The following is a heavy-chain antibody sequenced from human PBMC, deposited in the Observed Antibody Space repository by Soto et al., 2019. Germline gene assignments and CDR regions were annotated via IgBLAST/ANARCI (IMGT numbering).Heavy chain of an antibody. Sequence: SETLSLTCAVSGASVSSTYWWSWVRQPPGKGPEWIGEINHRGSANYNPSLKSRVTISVDISKSQFSLRLTSVTAADTAVYYCARYNAASGTYYFDFWGQGALVTVSS. D-gene: IGHD6-13*01. J-gene: IGHJ4*02. CDR3: ARYNAASGTYYFDF. CDR2: INHRGSA. V-gene: IGHV4-4*02. CDR1: GASVSSTYW.